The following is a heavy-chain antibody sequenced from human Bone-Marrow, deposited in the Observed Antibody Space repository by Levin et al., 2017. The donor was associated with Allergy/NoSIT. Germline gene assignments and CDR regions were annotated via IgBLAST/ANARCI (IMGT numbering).Heavy chain of an antibody. J-gene: IGHJ4*02. CDR3: ARAADRNQWLAQYYFDS. Sequence: GESLKISCKTSGYTFISYDINWVRQAPGQGLEWLGWMNSNIVKTGYAQKFQGRLTMTRNTSISTAYMELSSLSPEDTAVHYCARAADRNQWLAQYYFDSWGQGTLVTVSS. D-gene: IGHD6-19*01. CDR2: MNSNIVKT. V-gene: IGHV1-8*01. CDR1: GYTFISYD.